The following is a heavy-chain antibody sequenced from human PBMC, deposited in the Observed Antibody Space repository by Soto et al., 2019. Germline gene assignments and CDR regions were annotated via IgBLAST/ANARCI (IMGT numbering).Heavy chain of an antibody. D-gene: IGHD3-22*01. CDR1: GGSISSGDYY. J-gene: IGHJ4*02. Sequence: SETLSLTCTVSGGSISSGDYYWSWIRQPPGKGLEWIGYIYYSGSTYYNPSLKSRVTISVDTSKNQFSLKLSSVTAADTAVYYCARVRVGYDGSLFPYYFDYWGQGTLVTVSS. V-gene: IGHV4-30-4*01. CDR3: ARVRVGYDGSLFPYYFDY. CDR2: IYYSGST.